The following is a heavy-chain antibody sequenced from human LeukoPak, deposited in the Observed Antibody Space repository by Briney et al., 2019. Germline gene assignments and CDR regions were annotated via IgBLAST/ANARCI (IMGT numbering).Heavy chain of an antibody. D-gene: IGHD6-19*01. J-gene: IGHJ5*02. V-gene: IGHV1-69*06. CDR2: IIPIFGTA. CDR1: GGTFSSYA. CDR3: ARDDSEQWLVS. Sequence: ASVKVSCKASGGTFSSYAISWVRQAPGQGLEWMGGIIPIFGTANYAQKFQGRVTITADKSTSTAYVELSSLRSEDTAVYYCARDDSEQWLVSWGQGTLVTVSS.